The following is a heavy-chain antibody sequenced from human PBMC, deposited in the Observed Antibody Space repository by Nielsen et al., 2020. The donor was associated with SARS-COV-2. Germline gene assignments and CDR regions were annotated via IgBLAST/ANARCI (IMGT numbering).Heavy chain of an antibody. V-gene: IGHV4-31*03. Sequence: SETLSLTCTVSGGSISSGGYYWSWIRQHPGKGLEWIGYIYYSGSTYYNPSLKSRVTISVDTSKNQFSLKLSSATAADTAVYYCARFERGSGAMGDYWGQGTLVTVSS. CDR3: ARFERGSGAMGDY. CDR2: IYYSGST. J-gene: IGHJ4*02. CDR1: GGSISSGGYY. D-gene: IGHD3-10*01.